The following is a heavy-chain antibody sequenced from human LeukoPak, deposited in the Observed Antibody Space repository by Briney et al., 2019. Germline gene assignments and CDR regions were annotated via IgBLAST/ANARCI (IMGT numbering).Heavy chain of an antibody. J-gene: IGHJ3*02. Sequence: SETLSLTCTVSGGSISNYYWSWIRQPPGKGLEWIGYVYYSGSTHYNPSLKSRVSISVDTSKNQFSLRLNSVTAADTAVYYCAKHESWGLRNGDAFDIWGRGTMVTVSS. CDR2: VYYSGST. V-gene: IGHV4-59*08. CDR3: AKHESWGLRNGDAFDI. D-gene: IGHD3-16*01. CDR1: GGSISNYY.